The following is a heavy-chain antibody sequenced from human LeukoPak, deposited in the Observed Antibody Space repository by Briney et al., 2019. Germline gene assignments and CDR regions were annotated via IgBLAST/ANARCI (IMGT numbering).Heavy chain of an antibody. J-gene: IGHJ3*02. Sequence: GASVKVSCKASGYTFTGYYMHWVRQAPGQGLEWMGWINPNSGGTNYAQKFQGRVTMTRDTSISTAYMELSRLRSDDTAVYYCARDGRRPGYYYDSSGYYHDAFDIWGQGTMVTVSS. D-gene: IGHD3-22*01. CDR1: GYTFTGYY. CDR2: INPNSGGT. V-gene: IGHV1-2*02. CDR3: ARDGRRPGYYYDSSGYYHDAFDI.